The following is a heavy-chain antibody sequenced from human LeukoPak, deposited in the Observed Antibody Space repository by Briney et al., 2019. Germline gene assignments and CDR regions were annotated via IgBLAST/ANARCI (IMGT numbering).Heavy chain of an antibody. CDR1: GFTFDDYA. CDR2: ITWNGGSI. V-gene: IGHV3-9*01. J-gene: IGHJ4*02. Sequence: GGSLRLSCAVSGFTFDDYAMHWVRQAPGKGLEWVSGITWNGGSIGYADSVKGRFTISRDNSKNTLYLQMNSLRAEDTAVYYCAKGSAGGRPYYFDYWGQGTLVPVSS. CDR3: AKGSAGGRPYYFDY. D-gene: IGHD6-13*01.